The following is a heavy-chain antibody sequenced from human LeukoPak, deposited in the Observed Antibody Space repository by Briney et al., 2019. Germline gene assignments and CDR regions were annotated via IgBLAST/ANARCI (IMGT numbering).Heavy chain of an antibody. V-gene: IGHV3-48*03. Sequence: PGGSLRLSCAASGFTFSSYEMNWVRQAPGKGLEWVSYISSSGSTIYYADSVKGRFTISRDSAKNSLYLQMNSLRAEDTAVYYCAILNWNGLLDYWGQGTLVTVSS. J-gene: IGHJ4*02. CDR1: GFTFSSYE. CDR3: AILNWNGLLDY. CDR2: ISSSGSTI. D-gene: IGHD1-1*01.